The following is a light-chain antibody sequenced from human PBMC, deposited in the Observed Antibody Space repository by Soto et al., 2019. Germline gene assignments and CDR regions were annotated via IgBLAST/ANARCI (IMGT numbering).Light chain of an antibody. V-gene: IGLV2-14*01. Sequence: QSALTQPASVSGSPGQSITLSCTGTSSDVGGYNYVSWYQQHPGKAPKLMIYEVSNWPSGVSNRFSGSKSGNTASLTISGLQAEDEADYYCNSYAGSGTLVFGTGTKVTVL. CDR2: EVS. CDR1: SSDVGGYNY. CDR3: NSYAGSGTLV. J-gene: IGLJ1*01.